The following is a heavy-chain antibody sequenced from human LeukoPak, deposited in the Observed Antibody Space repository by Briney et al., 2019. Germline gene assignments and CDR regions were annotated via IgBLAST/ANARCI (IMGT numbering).Heavy chain of an antibody. CDR3: AREVAGTLVIGFDP. CDR1: GYTFTSYG. CDR2: ISAYNGNT. Sequence: ASVKVSCKASGYTFTSYGISWVRQAPGQGLEWMGWISAYNGNTNYAQKLRGRVTMTTDTSTSTAYMELRSLRSDDTAVYYCAREVAGTLVIGFDPWGQGTVVIVSS. D-gene: IGHD6-19*01. J-gene: IGHJ5*02. V-gene: IGHV1-18*04.